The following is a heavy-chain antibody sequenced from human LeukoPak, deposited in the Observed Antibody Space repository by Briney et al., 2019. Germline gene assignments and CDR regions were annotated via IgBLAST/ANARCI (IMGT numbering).Heavy chain of an antibody. Sequence: PGGSLRLSCAASGFTFSSYWMSWVRQAPGKGLEWVANIKQDGSEKYYVDSVKGRFTISRDNAKNSLYLQMNSLRAEDTAVYYCARVAYYYDSSGYYYKYYFDYWGQGTLVTVSS. V-gene: IGHV3-7*01. D-gene: IGHD3-22*01. CDR2: IKQDGSEK. CDR3: ARVAYYYDSSGYYYKYYFDY. CDR1: GFTFSSYW. J-gene: IGHJ4*02.